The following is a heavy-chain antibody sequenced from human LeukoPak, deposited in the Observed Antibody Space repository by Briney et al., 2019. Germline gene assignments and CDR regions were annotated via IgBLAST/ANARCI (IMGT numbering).Heavy chain of an antibody. Sequence: ASVKVSCKASGYTFTGYYMHWVRQAPGQGLEWMGWMNPNSGNTGYAQKFQGRVTMTRNTSISTAYMELSSLRSEDTAVYYCARGLKRAFDIWGQGTMVTVSS. CDR1: GYTFTGYY. CDR2: MNPNSGNT. V-gene: IGHV1-8*02. CDR3: ARGLKRAFDI. J-gene: IGHJ3*02.